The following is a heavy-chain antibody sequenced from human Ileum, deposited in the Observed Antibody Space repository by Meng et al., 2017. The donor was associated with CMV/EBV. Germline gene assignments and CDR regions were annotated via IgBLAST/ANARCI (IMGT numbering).Heavy chain of an antibody. D-gene: IGHD3-10*01. CDR1: GFTVSSNY. Sequence: GGSLRLSCAASGFTVSSNYMSWVRQAPGKGLEWVSVIYSGGTIYYADSVKGRFTISRDNSKNTLYLQMNSLRAEDTAVYYCARGGERFGERNLDYWGQGTLVTVSS. J-gene: IGHJ4*02. V-gene: IGHV3-53*01. CDR3: ARGGERFGERNLDY. CDR2: IYSGGTI.